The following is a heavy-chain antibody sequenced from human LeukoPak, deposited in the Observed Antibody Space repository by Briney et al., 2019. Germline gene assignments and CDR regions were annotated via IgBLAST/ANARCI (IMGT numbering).Heavy chain of an antibody. J-gene: IGHJ4*02. V-gene: IGHV4-61*02. CDR3: ARLGGAAVFDY. Sequence: PSETLSLTCTVSGGSISSGSYYWSWIRQPAGKGLEWIGRIYTSGSTNYNPSLKSRVTISVDTSKNQFSLKLSSVTAADTAVYYCARLGGAAVFDYWGQGTLVTVSS. CDR1: GGSISSGSYY. D-gene: IGHD6-13*01. CDR2: IYTSGST.